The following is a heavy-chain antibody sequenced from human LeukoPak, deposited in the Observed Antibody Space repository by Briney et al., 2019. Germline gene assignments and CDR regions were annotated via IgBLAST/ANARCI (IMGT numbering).Heavy chain of an antibody. CDR3: ARVVVVPATNCYMDV. D-gene: IGHD2-2*01. CDR2: IYTSGST. V-gene: IGHV4-4*07. J-gene: IGHJ6*03. Sequence: PSETLSLTCTVSGGSISSYYWSWIRQPAGKGLVWIGRIYTSGSTNYNPSLKSRVTMSVDTSKNQFSLKLSSVTAADTAVYYCARVVVVPATNCYMDVWGKGTTVTVSS. CDR1: GGSISSYY.